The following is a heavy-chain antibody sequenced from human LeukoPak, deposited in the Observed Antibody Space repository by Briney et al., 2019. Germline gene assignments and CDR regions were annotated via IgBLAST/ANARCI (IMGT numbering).Heavy chain of an antibody. CDR1: GFTFNSYR. V-gene: IGHV3-48*02. Sequence: GGSLRLSCAASGFTFNSYRMNWVRQAPGKGLEWVSHISSGSSSIYYADSVKGRFTISRDNAKNSLYLQMNSLRDEDTAVYYCARDSEWGLLRSDYWGQGTLVTVSS. J-gene: IGHJ4*02. CDR2: ISSGSSSI. CDR3: ARDSEWGLLRSDY. D-gene: IGHD1-26*01.